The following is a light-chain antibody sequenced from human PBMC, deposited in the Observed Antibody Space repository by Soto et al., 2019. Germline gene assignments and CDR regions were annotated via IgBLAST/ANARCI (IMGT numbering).Light chain of an antibody. J-gene: IGKJ4*01. Sequence: EIVLTQSPGTLSLSPGERATLSCRASQSVSSSYLSRYQQKPGQAPRLLIYDASIRATGIPERFSGSGSGTEVTLTTSRLEPEDYAVYYCQQYGRSPGVAFGGGTKVEIK. CDR3: QQYGRSPGVA. V-gene: IGKV3-20*01. CDR2: DAS. CDR1: QSVSSSY.